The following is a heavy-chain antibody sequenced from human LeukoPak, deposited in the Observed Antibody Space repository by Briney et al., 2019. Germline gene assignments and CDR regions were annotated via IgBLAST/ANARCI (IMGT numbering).Heavy chain of an antibody. V-gene: IGHV3-7*05. Sequence: GGSLRLSCAASGFTLSRSWMSWVRQAPGKGLEWVANINQDGSEKNYVDSVKGRSTISRDNAKNSLYLQMNSLRAEDTAVYYCARAYQTDYWGQGALVTVSS. D-gene: IGHD2-2*01. CDR2: INQDGSEK. CDR3: ARAYQTDY. CDR1: GFTLSRSW. J-gene: IGHJ4*02.